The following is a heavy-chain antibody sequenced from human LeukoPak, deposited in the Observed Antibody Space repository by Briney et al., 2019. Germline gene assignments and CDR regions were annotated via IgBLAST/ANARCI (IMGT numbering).Heavy chain of an antibody. V-gene: IGHV3-30*18. J-gene: IGHJ4*02. D-gene: IGHD2-15*01. CDR1: GFTFSSYG. CDR3: AKALYNYCSGGSCYGSVGDY. Sequence: GRSLRLSCAASGFTFSSYGMHWVRQAPGKGLEWVAVISYDGSSKYYADSVKGRFTISRDNSKNTLYLQMNSLRAEDTAVYYCAKALYNYCSGGSCYGSVGDYWGQGTLVTVSS. CDR2: ISYDGSSK.